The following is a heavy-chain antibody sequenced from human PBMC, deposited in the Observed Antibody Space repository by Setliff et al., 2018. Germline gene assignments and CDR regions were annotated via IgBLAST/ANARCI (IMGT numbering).Heavy chain of an antibody. V-gene: IGHV3-23*01. CDR2: ISGGGGST. J-gene: IGHJ4*02. CDR1: GFTFGDFA. Sequence: PGGSLRLSCAASGFTFGDFAMSWVRQAPGKGLEWVSAISGGGGSTYYADSVKGRFTISRDTSKNTLYLQMNSLRAEDTAVYYCAKAPRGYTYGYLFDYWGQGTLVTVSS. D-gene: IGHD5-18*01. CDR3: AKAPRGYTYGYLFDY.